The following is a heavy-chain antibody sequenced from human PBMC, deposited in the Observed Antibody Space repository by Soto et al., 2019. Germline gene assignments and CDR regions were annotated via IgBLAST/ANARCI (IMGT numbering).Heavy chain of an antibody. J-gene: IGHJ6*02. Sequence: GGSLRLSCAASGFTFSDFAMHWVRQAPGKGLEWVSFISYNGNDKYYADFVKGRFTISRDNSKNTLHLQINSLSPEDTAVYYCASGAYVMDVWGQGTTVTVSS. CDR2: ISYNGNDK. D-gene: IGHD1-26*01. CDR1: GFTFSDFA. V-gene: IGHV3-30-3*01. CDR3: ASGAYVMDV.